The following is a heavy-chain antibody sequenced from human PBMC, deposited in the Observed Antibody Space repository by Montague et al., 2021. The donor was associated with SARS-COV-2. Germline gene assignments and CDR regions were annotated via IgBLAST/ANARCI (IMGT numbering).Heavy chain of an antibody. CDR2: IKQDGSEK. CDR3: ARVGSSSWYFGY. J-gene: IGHJ4*02. V-gene: IGHV3-7*01. Sequence: SLRLSCAASGFTFSSYWMSWVRQAPGKGLEWAANIKQDGSEKYYVDSVKGRFTISRDNAKNSLYLQMNSLRAEDTAVYYCARVGSSSWYFGYWGQGTLVTVSS. D-gene: IGHD6-13*01. CDR1: GFTFSSYW.